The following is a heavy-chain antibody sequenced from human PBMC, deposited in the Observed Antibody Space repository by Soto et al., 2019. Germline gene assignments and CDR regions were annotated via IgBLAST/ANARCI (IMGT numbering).Heavy chain of an antibody. V-gene: IGHV1-18*01. J-gene: IGHJ4*02. CDR3: ASYSDTAMETAHY. CDR1: GYTFTSYG. Sequence: QVQLVQSGAEVKKPGASVKVSCKASGYTFTSYGISWVRQAPGQGLEWMGWITAYNGNTNYAQKLLGRVTMTTDTSRSTAYMELRSLRTDDTAAYYCASYSDTAMETAHYWGQGTLVTVSS. CDR2: ITAYNGNT. D-gene: IGHD5-18*01.